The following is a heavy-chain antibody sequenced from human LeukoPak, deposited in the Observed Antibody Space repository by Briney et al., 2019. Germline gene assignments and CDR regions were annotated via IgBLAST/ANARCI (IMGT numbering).Heavy chain of an antibody. D-gene: IGHD5-12*01. V-gene: IGHV3-23*01. Sequence: PGGSLRLSCAASGFTFSNCAMHWVRQAPGKGLEWVSVIGGSNGITFYVGSVKGRFTISRDNSKDTLYLQMNSLRAEDTAVYYCARNENSGWGYFDYWGQGTLVTVSS. CDR3: ARNENSGWGYFDY. CDR2: IGGSNGIT. J-gene: IGHJ4*02. CDR1: GFTFSNCA.